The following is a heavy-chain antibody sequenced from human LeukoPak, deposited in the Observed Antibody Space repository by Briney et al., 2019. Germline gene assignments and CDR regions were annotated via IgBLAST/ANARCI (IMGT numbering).Heavy chain of an antibody. D-gene: IGHD2-15*01. J-gene: IGHJ3*02. CDR2: ISSSSSNI. CDR3: ARDFCGGGSCYFAGAFDI. CDR1: GFAFRTYS. V-gene: IGHV3-21*01. Sequence: PGGSLRLSCAASGFAFRTYSMNWVRPAPGKGPEWVSSISSSSSNIYYADSVRGRFTISRDNAKNSLYLQMNSLRVEDTAVYYCARDFCGGGSCYFAGAFDIWGQGTMVTVFS.